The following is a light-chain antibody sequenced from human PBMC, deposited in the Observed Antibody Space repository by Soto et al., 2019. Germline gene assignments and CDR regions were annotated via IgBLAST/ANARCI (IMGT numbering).Light chain of an antibody. Sequence: EIVLTQSPATLSLSPGERATLSCRASQSIYSYLAWYQHKPGQAPRLLIHDASHRATGIPARFSGSGSGTDFPLTISSLDHEDVAVYYCQHRSNWPTFGQGTKVEIK. CDR1: QSIYSY. CDR2: DAS. J-gene: IGKJ1*01. CDR3: QHRSNWPT. V-gene: IGKV3-11*01.